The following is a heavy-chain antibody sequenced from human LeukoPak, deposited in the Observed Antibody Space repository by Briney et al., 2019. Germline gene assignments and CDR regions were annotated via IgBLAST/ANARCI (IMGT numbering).Heavy chain of an antibody. D-gene: IGHD3-22*01. J-gene: IGHJ4*02. V-gene: IGHV1-18*01. CDR3: ARDLGSNFYYALDY. CDR1: GYTLTSYG. Sequence: EASVKVSCKASGYTLTSYGISWVRQAPGQGLEWMGWISGYNGNTNYEQKVQGRVTVTTDTSTNTAYMELRSLRSDDTAVYYCARDLGSNFYYALDYWGQGTLVTVSS. CDR2: ISGYNGNT.